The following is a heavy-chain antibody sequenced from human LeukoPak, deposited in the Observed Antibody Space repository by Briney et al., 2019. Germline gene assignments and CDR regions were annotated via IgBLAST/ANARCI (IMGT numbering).Heavy chain of an antibody. Sequence: ASVKVSCKASGYTFTSYYMHWVRQAPGQGLEWMGGFDPEDGETIYAQKFQGRVTMTEDTSTDTAYMELSSLRSEDTAVYYCATLIVGALVFDYWGQGTLVTVSS. V-gene: IGHV1-24*01. CDR1: GYTFTSYY. CDR3: ATLIVGALVFDY. J-gene: IGHJ4*02. D-gene: IGHD1-26*01. CDR2: FDPEDGET.